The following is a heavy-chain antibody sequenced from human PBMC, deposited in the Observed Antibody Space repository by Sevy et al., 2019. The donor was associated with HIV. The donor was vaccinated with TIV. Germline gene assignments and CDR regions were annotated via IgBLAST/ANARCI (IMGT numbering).Heavy chain of an antibody. CDR3: ARVMRRILSRSLDT. J-gene: IGHJ5*02. Sequence: GGSLRLSCAASGFTFSDYYMDWVRQAPGKGLEWVGRIRNNANSYTTEFAASVKGRFTISRDDSKNSLYPQMHSLKTDDMAVYYCARVMRRILSRSLDTWGQGTLVTVSS. CDR2: IRNNANSYTT. CDR1: GFTFSDYY. V-gene: IGHV3-72*01. D-gene: IGHD2-21*01.